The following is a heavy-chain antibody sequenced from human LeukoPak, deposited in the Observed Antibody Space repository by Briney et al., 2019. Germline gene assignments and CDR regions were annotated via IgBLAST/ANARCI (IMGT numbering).Heavy chain of an antibody. CDR3: ARVTTRMVGGYYYYYGMDV. CDR2: INPNSGGT. V-gene: IGHV1-2*02. Sequence: ASVKVSCKASGYTFTGYYMHWVRQAPEQGLEWMGWINPNSGGTNYAQKFQGRVTMTRDTSISTAYMELSRPRSDDTAVYYCARVTTRMVGGYYYYYGMDVWGQGTTVTVSS. CDR1: GYTFTGYY. J-gene: IGHJ6*02. D-gene: IGHD3-10*01.